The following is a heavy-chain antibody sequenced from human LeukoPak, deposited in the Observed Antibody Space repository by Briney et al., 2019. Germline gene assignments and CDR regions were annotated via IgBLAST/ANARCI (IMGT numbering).Heavy chain of an antibody. CDR1: GGSISSYY. Sequence: SETLSLTCTVSGGSISSYYWSWSRQPPGKGLEWIGYIYYSGMTNYNPSLKSRVTISVDTSKNQFSLKLSSVTVADTAVYYCARIPYYYDSSGYSDDAFDIWGQGTMVTVSS. V-gene: IGHV4-59*01. CDR2: IYYSGMT. CDR3: ARIPYYYDSSGYSDDAFDI. D-gene: IGHD3-22*01. J-gene: IGHJ3*02.